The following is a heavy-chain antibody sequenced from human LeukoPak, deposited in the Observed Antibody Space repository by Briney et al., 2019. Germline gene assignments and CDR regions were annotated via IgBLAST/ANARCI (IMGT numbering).Heavy chain of an antibody. CDR3: ARTLGSRYYYYYYMDV. J-gene: IGHJ6*03. D-gene: IGHD1-26*01. Sequence: SQTLSLTCTVSGGSISSGSYYWSWIRQPAGKGLEWIGRIYTSGSTNYNPSLKSRVTMSVDTSKNQFSLKLSSVTAADTAVYYCARTLGSRYYYYYYMDVWGKGTTVTVSS. CDR1: GGSISSGSYY. CDR2: IYTSGST. V-gene: IGHV4-61*02.